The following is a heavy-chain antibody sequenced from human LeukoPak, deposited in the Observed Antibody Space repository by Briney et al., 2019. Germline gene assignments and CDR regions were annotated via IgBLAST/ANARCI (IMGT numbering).Heavy chain of an antibody. CDR2: ISYDGSGK. J-gene: IGHJ4*02. D-gene: IGHD3-3*01. Sequence: RPGGSLRPSCAVSGFTFGRYWMGWVRQAPGKGPEWVAIISYDGSGKYYADSVKGRFTISRDNSKNTLYLQMNSLRAEDTAMYYCARDGGTIPTVINYAFDYWGQGTLVTVSS. V-gene: IGHV3-30-3*01. CDR3: ARDGGTIPTVINYAFDY. CDR1: GFTFGRYW.